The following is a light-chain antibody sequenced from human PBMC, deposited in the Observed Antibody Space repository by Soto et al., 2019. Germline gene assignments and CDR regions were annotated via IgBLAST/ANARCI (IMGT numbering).Light chain of an antibody. CDR1: QSVLYSSDNKNY. J-gene: IGKJ1*01. V-gene: IGKV4-1*01. Sequence: DIVMTQSPDSLAVSLGERATINCKSSQSVLYSSDNKNYLAWYQQKQGQPPKLLIYWASTRESGVPDRFSGSGSGTDFSLTISSLQAEDVAVYYGQQFYSHPSTVGQGTKVEI. CDR2: WAS. CDR3: QQFYSHPST.